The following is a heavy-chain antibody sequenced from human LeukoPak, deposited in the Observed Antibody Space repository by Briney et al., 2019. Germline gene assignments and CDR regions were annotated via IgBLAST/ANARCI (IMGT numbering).Heavy chain of an antibody. V-gene: IGHV3-23*01. D-gene: IGHD3-22*01. J-gene: IGHJ3*02. CDR2: ISGSGGST. CDR3: AKFDYYDSSGYYNKVLDAFDI. CDR1: GFTFRSYA. Sequence: GGSLRLSCGASGFTFRSYAMSWVRQAPGKGLEWVSAISGSGGSTYYTDSVKGRFTISRDNSKNTLYLQMNSLRAEDTAVYYCAKFDYYDSSGYYNKVLDAFDIWGQGTMVTVSS.